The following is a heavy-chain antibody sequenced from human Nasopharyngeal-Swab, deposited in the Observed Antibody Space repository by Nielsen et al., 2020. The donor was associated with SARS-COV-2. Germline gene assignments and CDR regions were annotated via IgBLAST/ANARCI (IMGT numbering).Heavy chain of an antibody. J-gene: IGHJ6*02. D-gene: IGHD6-6*01. Sequence: GESLKIPCAASGFTISSNYMSWVRQAPGKGLEWVSVIYSGGSTFYADSVEGRFTISRHNSKNTLYLQMNSLRPEDTAIYYCARDLSLYSSSPSNGMDVWGQGTTVTVSS. CDR3: ARDLSLYSSSPSNGMDV. CDR1: GFTISSNY. CDR2: IYSGGST. V-gene: IGHV3-53*04.